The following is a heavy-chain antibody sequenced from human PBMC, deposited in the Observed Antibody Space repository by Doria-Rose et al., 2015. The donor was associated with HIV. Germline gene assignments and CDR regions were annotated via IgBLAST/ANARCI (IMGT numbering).Heavy chain of an antibody. V-gene: IGHV2-26*01. J-gene: IGHJ4*01. CDR3: ARIKSSRWYHKYYFDF. D-gene: IGHD6-13*01. CDR1: GVSLSSPGMG. Sequence: QITLKESGPVLVKPTETLTLTCTVSGVSLSSPGMGVSWIRQPPGKALEWLANIFSDDARSYKTSLKSSLTISRVTSKSQVVLTMTDMDPVDTAAYYCARIKSSRWYHKYYFDFWGNGTLVIVSA. CDR2: IFSDDAR.